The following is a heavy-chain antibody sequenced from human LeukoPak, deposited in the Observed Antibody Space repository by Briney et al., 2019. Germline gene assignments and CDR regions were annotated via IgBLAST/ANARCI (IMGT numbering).Heavy chain of an antibody. D-gene: IGHD3-10*01. CDR3: ARDLVFYYYGSGSFDY. V-gene: IGHV3-48*01. CDR1: GFTFSSYS. CDR2: ISSSSSTI. Sequence: GGSLRLSCAASGFTFSSYSMNWVRQAPGKGLEWVSYISSSSSTIYYADSVKGRFTISRDNAKNSLYLQMNSLRAEDTAVYYCARDLVFYYYGSGSFDYWGQGTLVTVSS. J-gene: IGHJ4*02.